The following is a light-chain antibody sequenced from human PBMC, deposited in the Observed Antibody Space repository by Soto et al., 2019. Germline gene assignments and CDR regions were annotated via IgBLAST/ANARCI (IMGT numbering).Light chain of an antibody. V-gene: IGKV3-20*01. CDR1: QSVSSSY. J-gene: IGKJ2*01. Sequence: EIVLTQSPGTLSLSPGERATLSCRASQSVSSSYLAWYQQKPGQAPRLLIYGASSRATGIPDRFSGSASGTDFTLTISRLEPDDCAVYYCQQYGSSPYTFGQGTKLEIK. CDR2: GAS. CDR3: QQYGSSPYT.